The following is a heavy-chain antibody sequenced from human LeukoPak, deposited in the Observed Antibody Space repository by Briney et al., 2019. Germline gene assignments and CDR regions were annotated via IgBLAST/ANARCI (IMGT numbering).Heavy chain of an antibody. J-gene: IGHJ6*02. CDR1: GYTFTSYG. Sequence: GASVKVSCKASGYTFTSYGISWVRQAPGQGLEWMGWISAYIGNTNYAQKFQGRVTMTTDTSTSTAYMELRSLRSDDTAVYYCARVGYSSSWYPSRLYYGMDVWGQGTTVTVSS. CDR2: ISAYIGNT. D-gene: IGHD6-13*01. V-gene: IGHV1-18*01. CDR3: ARVGYSSSWYPSRLYYGMDV.